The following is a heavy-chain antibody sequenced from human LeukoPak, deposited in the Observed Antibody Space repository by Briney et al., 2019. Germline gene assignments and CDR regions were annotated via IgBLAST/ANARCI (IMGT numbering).Heavy chain of an antibody. D-gene: IGHD5-12*01. V-gene: IGHV3-11*01. Sequence: GGSLRLSCAASGFTFSDYYMTWIRPAPGKGLEWVSYISNGGSTIYYADSVKGRFTISRDNAKNSLYLQTNSLRAEDTAVYYCARVRSGGYADYWGQGTLVTVSS. CDR2: ISNGGSTI. CDR1: GFTFSDYY. J-gene: IGHJ4*02. CDR3: ARVRSGGYADY.